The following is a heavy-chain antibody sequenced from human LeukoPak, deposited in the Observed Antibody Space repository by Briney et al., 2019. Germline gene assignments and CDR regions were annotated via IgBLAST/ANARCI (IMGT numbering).Heavy chain of an antibody. CDR2: ISGSGGST. J-gene: IGHJ4*02. V-gene: IGHV3-23*01. CDR3: ARVSIFGVVIPPDY. CDR1: GFTFSSYA. D-gene: IGHD3-3*02. Sequence: GGSLRLSCAASGFTFSSYAMSWVRQAPGKGLEWVSAISGSGGSTYYADSVKGRFTISRDNSKNTVYLQMNSLRAEDTAVYYCARVSIFGVVIPPDYWGQGTLVTVSS.